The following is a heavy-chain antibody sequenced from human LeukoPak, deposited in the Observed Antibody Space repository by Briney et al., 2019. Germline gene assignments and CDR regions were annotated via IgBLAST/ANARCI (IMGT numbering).Heavy chain of an antibody. Sequence: ASVKVSCKASGGTFSSYAISWVRQAPGQGLEWMGGIIPIFGTANYAQKFQGRVTITADKSTSTAYMELSSLRSEDTALYYCAKLKGKDGVRDSYDMWGPGTMVTISA. CDR3: AKLKGKDGVRDSYDM. CDR2: IIPIFGTA. CDR1: GGTFSSYA. V-gene: IGHV1-69*06. J-gene: IGHJ3*02. D-gene: IGHD2-2*01.